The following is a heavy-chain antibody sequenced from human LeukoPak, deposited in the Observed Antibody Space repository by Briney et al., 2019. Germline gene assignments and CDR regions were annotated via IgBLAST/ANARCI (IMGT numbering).Heavy chain of an antibody. CDR3: ARDDMITFGGVTY. J-gene: IGHJ4*02. CDR2: ISGSGGST. D-gene: IGHD3-16*01. Sequence: GGSLRLSCAASRFTFSSYAMSWVRQAPGKGLEWVSAISGSGGSTYYADSVKGRFTISRDNSKNTLYLQMNSLRAEDTAVYYCARDDMITFGGVTYWGQGTLVTVSS. V-gene: IGHV3-23*01. CDR1: RFTFSSYA.